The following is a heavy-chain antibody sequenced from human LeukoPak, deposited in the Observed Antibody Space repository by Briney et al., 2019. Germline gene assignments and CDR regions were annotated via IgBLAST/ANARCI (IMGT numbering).Heavy chain of an antibody. J-gene: IGHJ4*02. Sequence: GGSLRLSCAASGFTFSTFWMSWVRQAPGKGLEWVANIKHDGSDEYYVDSMKGRFTISRDNAKNSLYLQMSNLRAEDTAVYYCARRIHYCHTGGYFFDSWGQGTLLTVSS. CDR1: GFTFSTFW. CDR2: IKHDGSDE. CDR3: ARRIHYCHTGGYFFDS. D-gene: IGHD3-22*01. V-gene: IGHV3-7*03.